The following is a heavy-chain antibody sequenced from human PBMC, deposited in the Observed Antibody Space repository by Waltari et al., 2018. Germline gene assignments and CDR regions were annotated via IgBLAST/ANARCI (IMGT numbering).Heavy chain of an antibody. CDR3: ARDDGDDPKGRAFAFDI. J-gene: IGHJ3*02. D-gene: IGHD7-27*01. Sequence: QVQLVQSGAEVKKPGSSVKVSCKASGGTFSSYAISWVRQAPGQGLEWMGGIIPILGTANYAQKFKGRVTITADESTSTAYMELSSLRSEDTAVYYCARDDGDDPKGRAFAFDIWGQGTMVTVSS. V-gene: IGHV1-69*13. CDR1: GGTFSSYA. CDR2: IIPILGTA.